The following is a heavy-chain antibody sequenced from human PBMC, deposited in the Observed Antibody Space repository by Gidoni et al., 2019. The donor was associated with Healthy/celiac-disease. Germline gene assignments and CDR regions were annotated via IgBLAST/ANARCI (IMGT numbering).Heavy chain of an antibody. CDR3: ARHSSLLRGYSYGLTPRYYFDY. V-gene: IGHV5-10-1*03. Sequence: EVQLVQSGAEVKKPGESLRISCKGSGYSFTSYWISWVRQMPGKGLEWMGRIDPSDSYTNYSPSFQGHVTISADKSISTAYLQWSSLKASDTAMYYCARHSSLLRGYSYGLTPRYYFDYWGQGTLVTVSS. J-gene: IGHJ4*02. CDR1: GYSFTSYW. D-gene: IGHD5-18*01. CDR2: IDPSDSYT.